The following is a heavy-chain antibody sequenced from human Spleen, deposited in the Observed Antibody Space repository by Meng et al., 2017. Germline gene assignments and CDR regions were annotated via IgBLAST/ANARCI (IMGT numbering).Heavy chain of an antibody. V-gene: IGHV4-34*01. CDR2: INHSGST. CDR1: GGSFSGYY. J-gene: IGHJ4*02. CDR3: ARGGPGDYDILTGYFDY. Sequence: SETLSLTCAVYGGSFSGYYWSWIRQPPGKGLEWIGEINHSGSTNYNPSLKSRVTISVDTSKNQFSLKLSSVTAADTAVYYCARGGPGDYDILTGYFDYWGQGTLVTVSS. D-gene: IGHD3-9*01.